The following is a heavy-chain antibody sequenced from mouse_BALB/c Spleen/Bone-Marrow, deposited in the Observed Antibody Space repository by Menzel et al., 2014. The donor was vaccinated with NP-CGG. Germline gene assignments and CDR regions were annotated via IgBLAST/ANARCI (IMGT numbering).Heavy chain of an antibody. CDR1: GFTFSSYG. Sequence: VQLVESGGGLVQPGGSLKLSCAASGFTFSSYGMSWVRQTPDKRLEMIATINVNGDTTYHPDSVKGRFAISRDNVKNTLYLQMSSLKSEDTAMYYCAGGYDYSSWFAYWGQGTLVTVSA. CDR2: INVNGDTT. D-gene: IGHD2-4*01. CDR3: AGGYDYSSWFAY. J-gene: IGHJ3*01. V-gene: IGHV5-6-3*01.